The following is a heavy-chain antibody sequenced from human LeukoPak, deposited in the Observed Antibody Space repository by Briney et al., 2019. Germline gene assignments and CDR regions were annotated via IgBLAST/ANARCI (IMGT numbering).Heavy chain of an antibody. CDR1: GYTFTSYD. J-gene: IGHJ5*02. V-gene: IGHV1-8*03. CDR2: MNPNSGNT. CDR3: AREVLAYYYGSGSSNWFDP. Sequence: EASVKVSCKASGYTFTSYDINWVRQATGQGLEWMGWMNPNSGNTVYAQKFQGRVTITTDESTSTAYMELSSLRSEDTAVYYCAREVLAYYYGSGSSNWFDPWGQGTLVTVSS. D-gene: IGHD3-10*01.